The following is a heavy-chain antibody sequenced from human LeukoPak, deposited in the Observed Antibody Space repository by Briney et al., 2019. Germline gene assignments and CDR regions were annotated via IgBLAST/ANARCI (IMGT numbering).Heavy chain of an antibody. J-gene: IGHJ4*02. CDR2: IIPIFGTA. Sequence: GASVKVSCKASGGTFSSYAISWVRQAPGQGLEWMGRIIPIFGTANYAQKFQGRVTITTDESTSTAYMELSSLRSEDTAVYYCASGYGDYVELSSYLDYWGQGTLVTVSS. CDR3: ASGYGDYVELSSYLDY. V-gene: IGHV1-69*05. D-gene: IGHD4-17*01. CDR1: GGTFSSYA.